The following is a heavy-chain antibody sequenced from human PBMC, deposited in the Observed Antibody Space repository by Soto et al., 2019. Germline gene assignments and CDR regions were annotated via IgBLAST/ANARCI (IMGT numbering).Heavy chain of an antibody. J-gene: IGHJ4*02. Sequence: GGSLRLSCAASGFTFSSYAMSWVRQAPGKGLEWVSAISGSGGSTYYADSVKGRFTISRDNSKNTLYLQMNSLRAEDTAVYYCAREGGLWFGEYKDFDYWGQGTLVTVSS. D-gene: IGHD3-10*01. CDR2: ISGSGGST. CDR1: GFTFSSYA. V-gene: IGHV3-23*01. CDR3: AREGGLWFGEYKDFDY.